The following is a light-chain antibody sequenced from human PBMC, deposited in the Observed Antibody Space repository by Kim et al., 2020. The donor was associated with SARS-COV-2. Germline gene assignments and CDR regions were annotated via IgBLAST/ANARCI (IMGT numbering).Light chain of an antibody. CDR1: KLGDKY. CDR3: QAWDSSTGV. CDR2: QDS. J-gene: IGLJ1*01. Sequence: SVSPGQTASITCSGDKLGDKYACWYQQKPGQSPVLVIYQDSKLPSGIPERFSGSNSGNTATLTISGTQAMDEADYSCQAWDSSTGVFGTGTKVTVL. V-gene: IGLV3-1*01.